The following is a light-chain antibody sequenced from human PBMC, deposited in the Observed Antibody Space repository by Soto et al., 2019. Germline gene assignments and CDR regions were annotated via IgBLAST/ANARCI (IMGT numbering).Light chain of an antibody. CDR1: QSVSSY. CDR2: DAS. V-gene: IGKV3-11*01. J-gene: IGKJ5*01. CDR3: QQTYSDLS. Sequence: EIVLTQSPATLSLSPGERATLSCRASQSVSSYLAWYQQKPGQAPRLLIYDASNRATGIPARFSGSGSGTDFTLTISSLQPEDLATYYCQQTYSDLSFGQGTRLEIK.